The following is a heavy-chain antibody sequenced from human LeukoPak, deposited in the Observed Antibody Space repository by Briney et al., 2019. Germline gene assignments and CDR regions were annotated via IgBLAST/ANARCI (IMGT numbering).Heavy chain of an antibody. CDR1: GYSFTIYW. J-gene: IGHJ4*02. CDR3: ARLAVPPHKYGSGSFFDY. D-gene: IGHD3-10*01. Sequence: GESLQISCKGSGYSFTIYWIGWVRQMPGKGLEWMGIIYPGDSDTRYSPSFQGQVTISADKSITTAYLQWSSLKASDTAMYFCARLAVPPHKYGSGSFFDYWGQGTLVTVSS. V-gene: IGHV5-51*01. CDR2: IYPGDSDT.